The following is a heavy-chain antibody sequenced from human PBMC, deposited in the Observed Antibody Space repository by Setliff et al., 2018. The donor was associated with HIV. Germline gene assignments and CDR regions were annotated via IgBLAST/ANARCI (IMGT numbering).Heavy chain of an antibody. CDR2: IIPLFDTS. J-gene: IGHJ4*02. CDR1: GGTFSTYG. CDR3: ARVQTVIPPSFDH. D-gene: IGHD3-16*02. V-gene: IGHV1-69*13. Sequence: ASVKVSCKASGGTFSTYGLSWVRQAPGQGLEWMGGIIPLFDTSNYAQKFQGRVTITADESTSTAYMELSSLRSEDTAVYYCARVQTVIPPSFDHWGQGTLVTVSS.